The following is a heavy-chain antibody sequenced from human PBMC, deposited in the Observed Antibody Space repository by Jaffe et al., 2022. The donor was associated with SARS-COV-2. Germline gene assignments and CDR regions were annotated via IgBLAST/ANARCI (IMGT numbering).Heavy chain of an antibody. CDR1: GFTFSSYA. CDR2: ISGSGGST. CDR3: AKVHGIVVVITPPRWYFDY. Sequence: EVQLLESGGGLVQPGGSLRLSCAASGFTFSSYAMSWVRQAPGKGLEWVSAISGSGGSTYYADSVKGRFTISRDNSKNTLYLQMNSLRAEDTAVYYCAKVHGIVVVITPPRWYFDYWGQGTLVTVSS. V-gene: IGHV3-23*01. D-gene: IGHD3-22*01. J-gene: IGHJ4*02.